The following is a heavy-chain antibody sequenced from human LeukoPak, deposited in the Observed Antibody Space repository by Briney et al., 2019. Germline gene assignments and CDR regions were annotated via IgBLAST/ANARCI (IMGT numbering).Heavy chain of an antibody. CDR3: ARGLARFGENYFDS. CDR2: IYSSGRT. D-gene: IGHD3-10*01. J-gene: IGHJ4*02. Sequence: SETLSLTCTVSGGSLNSFYWSWIRQPPGKGLEWIGYIYSSGRTNYNPSLKSRVTLLVDTSKNQFSLKLNSVNAADTAMYYRARGLARFGENYFDSWGQGTLVTVSS. V-gene: IGHV4-59*01. CDR1: GGSLNSFY.